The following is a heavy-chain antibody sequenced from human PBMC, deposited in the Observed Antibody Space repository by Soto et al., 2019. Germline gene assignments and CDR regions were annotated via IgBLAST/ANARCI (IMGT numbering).Heavy chain of an antibody. CDR1: GFTFSSYG. Sequence: PGGSLRLSCAASGFTFSSYGMHWVRQAPGKGLEWVAVIWYDGSNKYYADSVKGRFTISRDNSKNTLYLQMNSLRAEDTAVYYCARDPRGVATMDYWGQGXLVTVYS. D-gene: IGHD5-12*01. J-gene: IGHJ4*02. V-gene: IGHV3-33*01. CDR2: IWYDGSNK. CDR3: ARDPRGVATMDY.